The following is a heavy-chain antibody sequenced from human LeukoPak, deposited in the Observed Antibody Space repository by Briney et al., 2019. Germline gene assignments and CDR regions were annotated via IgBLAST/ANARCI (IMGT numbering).Heavy chain of an antibody. J-gene: IGHJ3*02. D-gene: IGHD4-17*01. CDR2: ISAYNGNT. V-gene: IGHV1-18*01. Sequence: GSSVKVSCKASGGTFSSYAISWVRQAPGQGLEWMGWISAYNGNTNYAQKLQGRVTMTTDTSTSTAYMELRSLRSDDTAVYYCAREMIGDDYGDYPHAFDIWGQGTMVTVSS. CDR1: GGTFSSYA. CDR3: AREMIGDDYGDYPHAFDI.